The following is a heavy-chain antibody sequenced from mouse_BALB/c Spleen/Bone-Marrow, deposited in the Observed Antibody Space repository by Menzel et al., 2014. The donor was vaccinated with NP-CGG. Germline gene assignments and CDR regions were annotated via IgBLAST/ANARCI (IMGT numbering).Heavy chain of an antibody. Sequence: VQLQQSGAELMKPGASVKISCKATGYTFSSYWIEWVKRRPGHGLEWIGEILPGSGSTNYNEKFKGKATFTADTSSNTAYMQLSSLTSEDSAVYYCSRKGGFSSGLAYWGQGTLVTVSA. J-gene: IGHJ3*01. D-gene: IGHD3-1*01. CDR2: ILPGSGST. CDR1: GYTFSSYW. V-gene: IGHV1-9*01. CDR3: SRKGGFSSGLAY.